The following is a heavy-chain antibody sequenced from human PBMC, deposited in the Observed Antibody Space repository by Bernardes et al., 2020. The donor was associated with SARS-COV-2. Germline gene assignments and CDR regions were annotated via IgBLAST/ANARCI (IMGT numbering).Heavy chain of an antibody. J-gene: IGHJ4*02. D-gene: IGHD2-2*01. CDR3: TNLGFCSGTNCYRVY. V-gene: IGHV4-4*02. CDR1: DGSISSDNW. Sequence: SETLSLTCAVSDGSISSDNWWTWVRQSPGKGLEWIGEIFHSGNTNYNPSLKSRVTISLDKSKNQFSLKLSSVTAVDTAVYYCTNLGFCSGTNCYRVYWGQGTLVTVSS. CDR2: IFHSGNT.